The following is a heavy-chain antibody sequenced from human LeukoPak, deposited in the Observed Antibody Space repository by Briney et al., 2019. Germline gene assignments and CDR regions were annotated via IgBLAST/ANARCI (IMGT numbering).Heavy chain of an antibody. CDR1: GFTFSSYA. CDR3: AKDPNLMTTVNKGYFQH. CDR2: ISGSGGST. J-gene: IGHJ1*01. D-gene: IGHD4-17*01. Sequence: GGSLRLSCAASGFTFSSYAMSWVRQAPGKGLEWVSAISGSGGSTYYADSVKGRFTISRDNSKNTVYLQMNSLRAEDTAVYYCAKDPNLMTTVNKGYFQHWGQGTLVTVSS. V-gene: IGHV3-23*01.